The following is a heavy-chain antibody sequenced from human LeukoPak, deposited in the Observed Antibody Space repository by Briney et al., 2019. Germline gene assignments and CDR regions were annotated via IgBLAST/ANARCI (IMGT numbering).Heavy chain of an antibody. J-gene: IGHJ4*02. CDR3: ARELH. V-gene: IGHV3-21*01. CDR2: ISSSSSYI. Sequence: KPGGSLRLSCAGSGFTFSKYSMNWVRQAPGKGLEWVSSISSSSSYIYYSDSVKGRFTISRDNSKNTLYLQMNSLGDEDTAVYYCARELHLGQGTLVTVSS. CDR1: GFTFSKYS.